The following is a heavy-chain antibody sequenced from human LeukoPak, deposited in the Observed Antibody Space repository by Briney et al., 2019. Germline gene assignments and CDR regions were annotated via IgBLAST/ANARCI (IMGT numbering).Heavy chain of an antibody. J-gene: IGHJ4*02. CDR2: ISSSSSYI. Sequence: GGSLRLSCAASGFTFRSYSMNWVRQAPGKGLEWVSSISSSSSYIYYADSVKGRFTISRDNAKNSLYLQMNSLRAEDTAVYYCARGGKFTYYYGSGSEYYFDYWGQGTLVTVSS. V-gene: IGHV3-21*01. D-gene: IGHD3-10*01. CDR1: GFTFRSYS. CDR3: ARGGKFTYYYGSGSEYYFDY.